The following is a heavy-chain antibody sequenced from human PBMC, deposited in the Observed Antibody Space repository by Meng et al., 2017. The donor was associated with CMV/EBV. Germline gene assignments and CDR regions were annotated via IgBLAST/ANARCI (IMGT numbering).Heavy chain of an antibody. J-gene: IGHJ6*02. CDR1: GFTFSSYA. CDR3: AKGSFMITFGGVIARYGMDV. D-gene: IGHD3-16*02. CDR2: ISGSGGST. Sequence: GGSLRLSCAASGFTFSSYAMSWVRQAPGKGLEWVSAISGSGGSTYCADSVKGRFTISRDNSKNTLYLQMNSLRAEDTAVYYCAKGSFMITFGGVIARYGMDVWGQGTTVTVSS. V-gene: IGHV3-23*01.